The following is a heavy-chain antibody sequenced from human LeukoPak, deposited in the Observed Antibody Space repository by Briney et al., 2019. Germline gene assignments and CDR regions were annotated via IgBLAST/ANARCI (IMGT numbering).Heavy chain of an antibody. CDR1: GGSISSYY. Sequence: SETQSLTCTVSGGSISSYYWSWIRQPPGKGLEWIGYIYYSGSTNYNPSLKSRVTISVDTSKNQFSLKLSSVTAADTAVYYCASGTGNYYYYYYMDVWGKGTTVTVSS. J-gene: IGHJ6*03. CDR3: ASGTGNYYYYYYMDV. V-gene: IGHV4-59*01. CDR2: IYYSGST. D-gene: IGHD1-1*01.